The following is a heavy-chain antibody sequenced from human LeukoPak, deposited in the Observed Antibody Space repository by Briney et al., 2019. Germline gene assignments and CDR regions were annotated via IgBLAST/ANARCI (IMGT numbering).Heavy chain of an antibody. V-gene: IGHV3-53*01. CDR1: GFTVSDYY. Sequence: GGSLRLSCVASGFTVSDYYMSWVRQAPGKGLEWVSLLYTDDTTIYADSVEGRFTISRDDSKNTIYLHMTTLRGEDTAVYYCARGGAFYWNPRYWGQGSLVTVSS. CDR3: ARGGAFYWNPRY. J-gene: IGHJ4*02. D-gene: IGHD1-1*01. CDR2: LYTDDTT.